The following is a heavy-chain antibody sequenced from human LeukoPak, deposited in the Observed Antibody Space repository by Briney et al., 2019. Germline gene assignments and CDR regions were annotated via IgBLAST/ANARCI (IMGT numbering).Heavy chain of an antibody. Sequence: GGSLRLSCAASGFTFSSYAMSWVRQAPGEGLEWVSAISGSGGSTYYADSVKGRFTISRDNSKNTLYLQMNSLRAEDTAVYYCAKEYDFWSGPYYFDYWGQGTLVTVSS. V-gene: IGHV3-23*01. CDR3: AKEYDFWSGPYYFDY. CDR1: GFTFSSYA. J-gene: IGHJ4*02. D-gene: IGHD3-3*01. CDR2: ISGSGGST.